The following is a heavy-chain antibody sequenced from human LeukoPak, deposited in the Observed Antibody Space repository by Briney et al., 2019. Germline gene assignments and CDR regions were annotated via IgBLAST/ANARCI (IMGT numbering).Heavy chain of an antibody. CDR2: ISSSSSYI. Sequence: EGSLRLSCAASGFTFSSYSMNWVRQAPGKGLEWVSSISSSSSYIYYADSVKGRFTISRDNAKNSLYLQMNSLRAEDTAVYYCARADSGSYSFGFDYWGQGTLVTVSS. V-gene: IGHV3-21*01. CDR3: ARADSGSYSFGFDY. CDR1: GFTFSSYS. J-gene: IGHJ4*02. D-gene: IGHD1-26*01.